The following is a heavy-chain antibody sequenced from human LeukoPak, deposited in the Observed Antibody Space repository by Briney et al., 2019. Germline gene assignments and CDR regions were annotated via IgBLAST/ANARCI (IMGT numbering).Heavy chain of an antibody. CDR3: AIPKY. CDR2: ISYDGSNK. Sequence: GGSLRLSCAASGFTFSNYAMHWVRQAPGKGLEWVAVISYDGSNKNYADFVKGRFTISRDNSKNTLYLQMNSLRAEDTAVYYCAIPKYWGQGTLVTVSS. CDR1: GFTFSNYA. V-gene: IGHV3-30-3*01. J-gene: IGHJ4*02.